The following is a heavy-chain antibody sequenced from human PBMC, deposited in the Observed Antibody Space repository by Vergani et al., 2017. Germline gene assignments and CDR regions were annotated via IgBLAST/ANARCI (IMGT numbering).Heavy chain of an antibody. CDR1: GDSINTADY. D-gene: IGHD6-25*01. CDR3: AKNSSGGFFDN. J-gene: IGHJ4*02. V-gene: IGHV4-38-2*02. Sequence: QVHLQESGPGLVKPSETLSLTCSVSGDSINTADYWGWIRKPPGKGLEWIGSGYHSGSTSYNPSLQSLVTISVDTSKNQFSLNLNSMTAADTAIYYCAKNSSGGFFDNWGQGALVTVSS. CDR2: GYHSGST.